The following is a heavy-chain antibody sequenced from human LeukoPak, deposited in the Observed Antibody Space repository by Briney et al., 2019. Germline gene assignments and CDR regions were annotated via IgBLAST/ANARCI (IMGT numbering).Heavy chain of an antibody. V-gene: IGHV4-31*03. CDR3: ARDPMTTAVGYYYGMDV. CDR2: IYYSGST. J-gene: IGHJ6*04. D-gene: IGHD4-17*01. Sequence: PSETLSLTCTVSGGSISSGGYYWSWIRQHPGTGLEWIGYIYYSGSTYYNPSLKSRVTISVDTSKNQLSLKLSSVTAADTAVYYCARDPMTTAVGYYYGMDVWGKGTTVTVSS. CDR1: GGSISSGGYY.